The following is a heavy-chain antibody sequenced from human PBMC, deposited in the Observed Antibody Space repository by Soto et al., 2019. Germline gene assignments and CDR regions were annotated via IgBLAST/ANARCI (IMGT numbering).Heavy chain of an antibody. Sequence: SETLSLTCAIYGGSFSGYYWSWIRQPPGKGLEWIGEINHSGGTDYNPSLKSRVTISVDTSKNQFSLKLSSVTAADTAVYYCARTGTMVRGVWYNWFDPWGQGTLVTVSS. CDR2: INHSGGT. J-gene: IGHJ5*02. CDR3: ARTGTMVRGVWYNWFDP. CDR1: GGSFSGYY. D-gene: IGHD3-10*01. V-gene: IGHV4-34*01.